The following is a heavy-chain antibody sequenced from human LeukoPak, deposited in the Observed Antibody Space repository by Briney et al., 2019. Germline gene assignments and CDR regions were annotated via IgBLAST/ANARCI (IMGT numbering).Heavy chain of an antibody. J-gene: IGHJ6*03. Sequence: GGSLRLSCEASGFTFDEYGMNWVRQSPGKGLEWVSGINWNGASTIYADTVQGRFTISRDNAKNSLYLQMNSLRAEDTAVYYCARDPSKVGAAYFGGYYYYYMDVWGKGTTVTVSS. CDR2: INWNGAST. CDR3: ARDPSKVGAAYFGGYYYYYMDV. D-gene: IGHD1-26*01. CDR1: GFTFDEYG. V-gene: IGHV3-20*04.